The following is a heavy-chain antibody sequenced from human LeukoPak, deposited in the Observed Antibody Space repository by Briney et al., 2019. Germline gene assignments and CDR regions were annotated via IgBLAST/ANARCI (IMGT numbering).Heavy chain of an antibody. D-gene: IGHD4-23*01. V-gene: IGHV4-59*01. J-gene: IGHJ5*02. CDR2: IFYTGFT. CDR1: DGSISDSY. CDR3: ARDANGGNSWGWFDP. Sequence: SETLSLTCTVSDGSISDSYWSWIRQSPGKGLEWIGYIFYTGFTHYNPSLESRVTISVDTSKKQFSLRLKSVTAADTAVYYCARDANGGNSWGWFDPWGQGTLVTVSS.